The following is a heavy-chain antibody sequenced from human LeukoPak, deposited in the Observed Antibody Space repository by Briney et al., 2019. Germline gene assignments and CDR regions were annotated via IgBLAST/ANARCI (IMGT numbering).Heavy chain of an antibody. CDR2: ISGSGGST. Sequence: GGSLRLSCAASGFTFSSYGMHWVRQAPGKGLEWVSAISGSGGSTYYADSVKGRFTISRDNSKNTLYLQMNSLRAEDTAVYYCATQSNIIAAAGRVYYYYYMDVWGKGTTVTISS. CDR3: ATQSNIIAAAGRVYYYYYMDV. D-gene: IGHD6-13*01. J-gene: IGHJ6*03. V-gene: IGHV3-23*01. CDR1: GFTFSSYG.